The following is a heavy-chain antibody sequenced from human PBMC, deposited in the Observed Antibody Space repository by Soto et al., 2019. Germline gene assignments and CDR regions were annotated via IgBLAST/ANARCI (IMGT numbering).Heavy chain of an antibody. CDR3: AAGGPEYSSSSSNYYYGMDV. Sequence: GASVKVSCKVSGYTLTELSMHWVRQAPGKGLEWMGGFDPEDGETIYAQKFQGRVTMTEDTSTDTAYMELSSLRSEDTAVYYCAAGGPEYSSSSSNYYYGMDVWGQGTTVTVSS. J-gene: IGHJ6*02. D-gene: IGHD6-6*01. CDR1: GYTLTELS. V-gene: IGHV1-24*01. CDR2: FDPEDGET.